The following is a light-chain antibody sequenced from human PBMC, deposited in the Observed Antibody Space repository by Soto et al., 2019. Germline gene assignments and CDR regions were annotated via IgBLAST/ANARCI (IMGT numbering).Light chain of an antibody. CDR3: CSYAGSYTWM. Sequence: QSALTQPPSASGSPGQSVTISCTGTSSDVGAYDYVSWYQQHPGEAPKLMIYEINKRPSGVPDRFSGSKSGNTASLTVSGLQAEDEADYFCCSYAGSYTWMFGGGTKLTVL. CDR2: EIN. V-gene: IGLV2-8*01. J-gene: IGLJ3*02. CDR1: SSDVGAYDY.